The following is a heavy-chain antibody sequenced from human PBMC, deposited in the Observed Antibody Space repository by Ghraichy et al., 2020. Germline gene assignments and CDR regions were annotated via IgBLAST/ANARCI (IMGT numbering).Heavy chain of an antibody. CDR2: IYWNDDK. V-gene: IGHV2-5*01. CDR1: GFSLSTSGVG. CDR3: AHRLKVCSSTSCYNWFDP. D-gene: IGHD2-2*01. Sequence: SGPTLVKPTQTLTLTCTFSGFSLSTSGVGVGWIRQPPGKALEWLALIYWNDDKRYSPSLKSRLTITKDTSKNQVVLTMTNMDPVDTATYYCAHRLKVCSSTSCYNWFDPWGQGTLVTVSS. J-gene: IGHJ5*02.